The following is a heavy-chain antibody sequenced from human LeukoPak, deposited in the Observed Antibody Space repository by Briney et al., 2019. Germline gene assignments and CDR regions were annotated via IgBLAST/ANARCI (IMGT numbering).Heavy chain of an antibody. CDR1: GLTFNTYT. D-gene: IGHD2-21*02. Sequence: PGGSLRLSCAASGLTFNTYTMNWVRQAPGKGLEWVSYFCGGSSTIYYADFVKGRYPISRDNAMKSLYLQMNSLRDEDTAVYYCARRGDFLDYWGQGILVTVSS. CDR3: ARRGDFLDY. J-gene: IGHJ4*02. CDR2: FCGGSSTI. V-gene: IGHV3-48*02.